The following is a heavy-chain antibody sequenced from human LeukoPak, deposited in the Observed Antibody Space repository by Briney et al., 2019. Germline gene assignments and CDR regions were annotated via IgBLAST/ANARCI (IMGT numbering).Heavy chain of an antibody. CDR2: IYSGGST. CDR3: ASRGRRGYGYSFDY. J-gene: IGHJ4*02. D-gene: IGHD5-18*01. CDR1: GFTVSSNY. V-gene: IGHV3-53*01. Sequence: GGSLRLSCAASGFTVSSNYMSWVRQAPGKGLEWVSVIYSGGSTCYADSVKGRFTISRDNSKNTLYLQMNSLRAEDTAVYYCASRGRRGYGYSFDYWGQGTLVTVSS.